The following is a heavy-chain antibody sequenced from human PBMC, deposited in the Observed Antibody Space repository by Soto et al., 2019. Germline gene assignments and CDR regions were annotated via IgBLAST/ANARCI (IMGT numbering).Heavy chain of an antibody. V-gene: IGHV3-23*01. D-gene: IGHD2-2*01. CDR1: GFTFSSYA. CDR2: ISGSGGST. Sequence: GGSLRLSCAASGFTFSSYAMSWVRQAPGKGLEWVSAISGSGGSTYYADSVKGRFTISRDNSKNTLYLQMNSLRAEDTAVYYCAKDLPAALTHYYYYGMDVWGQGTTVTVSS. J-gene: IGHJ6*02. CDR3: AKDLPAALTHYYYYGMDV.